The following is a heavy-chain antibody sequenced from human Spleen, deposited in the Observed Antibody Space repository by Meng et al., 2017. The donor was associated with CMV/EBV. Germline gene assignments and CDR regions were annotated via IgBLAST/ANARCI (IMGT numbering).Heavy chain of an antibody. V-gene: IGHV3-21*04. D-gene: IGHD2/OR15-2a*01. CDR1: GFTFSDYN. Sequence: GESLKISCTASGFTFSDYNINWVRQAPGKGLEWVSAISPTSTYKYYADSLKGRFTISRDNAKNSLYLQMNSLRAEDTALYYCAKDTLSHRGAFDYWGQGTLVTVSS. J-gene: IGHJ4*02. CDR3: AKDTLSHRGAFDY. CDR2: ISPTSTYK.